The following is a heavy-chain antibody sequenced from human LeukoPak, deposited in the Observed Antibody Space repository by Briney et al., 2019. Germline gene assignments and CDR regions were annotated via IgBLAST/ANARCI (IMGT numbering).Heavy chain of an antibody. CDR3: AKGYCSSTSCSLFDP. Sequence: PGRSLRLSCAASGFTFDDYAMHWVRQAPGKGLEWVSGISWNSGSIGYADSVKGRFAISRDNAKNSLYLQMNSLRAEDTALYYCAKGYCSSTSCSLFDPWGQGTLVTVSS. CDR1: GFTFDDYA. D-gene: IGHD2-2*01. CDR2: ISWNSGSI. J-gene: IGHJ5*02. V-gene: IGHV3-9*01.